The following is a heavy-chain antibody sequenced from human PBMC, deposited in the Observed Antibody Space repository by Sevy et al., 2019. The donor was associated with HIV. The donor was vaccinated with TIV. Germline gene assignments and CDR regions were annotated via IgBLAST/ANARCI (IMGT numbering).Heavy chain of an antibody. CDR2: FDPEDGET. CDR1: GYTFTGDY. J-gene: IGHJ6*02. D-gene: IGHD3-3*01. V-gene: IGHV1-24*01. Sequence: ASVKVSCKASGYTFTGDYLHWVRQAPGQGLEWMGGFDPEDGETIYAQKFQGRVTMTEDTSTDTAYMELSSLRSEDTAVYYCATQVTTQLYYYYGMDVWGQGTTVTVSS. CDR3: ATQVTTQLYYYYGMDV.